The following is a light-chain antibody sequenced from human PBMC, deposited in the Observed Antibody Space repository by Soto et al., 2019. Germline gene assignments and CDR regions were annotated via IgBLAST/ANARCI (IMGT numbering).Light chain of an antibody. J-gene: IGKJ5*01. CDR1: QSISSY. Sequence: IQMTQYPSSLSASVVDRVSITCRASQSISSYLNWYQQKPGKAPKLLIYAASSLQSGVPSRLSGSGSGTDFTLTISSLQPEDFATYYCQQSYSTLSTFGQGTRLEIK. CDR3: QQSYSTLST. V-gene: IGKV1-39*01. CDR2: AAS.